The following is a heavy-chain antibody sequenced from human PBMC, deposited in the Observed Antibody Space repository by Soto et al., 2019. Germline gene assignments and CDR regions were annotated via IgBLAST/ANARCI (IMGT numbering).Heavy chain of an antibody. Sequence: QLQLVQSGSEVKKPGASVKVSCKTSGFTFTNYGFTWVRQAPGKGLEWMGWSSALNGFTNYAQDFQGRVTLTTDSSTHTAHMELRRPRSDDTAFYYSSATTSIAMGLRDWGQGTLVSVAS. CDR2: SSALNGFT. J-gene: IGHJ4*02. CDR3: SATTSIAMGLRD. V-gene: IGHV1-18*01. D-gene: IGHD6-6*01. CDR1: GFTFTNYG.